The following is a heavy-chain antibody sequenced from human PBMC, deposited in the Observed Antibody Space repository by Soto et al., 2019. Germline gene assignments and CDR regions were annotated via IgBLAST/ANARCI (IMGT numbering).Heavy chain of an antibody. CDR2: INAGNGNT. V-gene: IGHV1-3*01. J-gene: IGHJ4*02. CDR3: TTDPLDEWDY. D-gene: IGHD2-8*01. CDR1: GYAFTIYA. Sequence: ASVNVYCKAAGYAFTIYAMHWVRQAPRQRLEWMGWINAGNGNTKYSQKFQGRVTITRDTSASTAYMELSSLRSEDTAVYYCTTDPLDEWDYWGQGTLVTVSS.